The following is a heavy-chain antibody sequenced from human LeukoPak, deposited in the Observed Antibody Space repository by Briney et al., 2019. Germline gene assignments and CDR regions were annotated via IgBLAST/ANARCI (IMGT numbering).Heavy chain of an antibody. D-gene: IGHD3-10*01. J-gene: IGHJ4*02. V-gene: IGHV3-33*06. CDR3: AKEGRGDYFDY. Sequence: GRFLRLSCAASGFTFSSYGMHWVRQAPGKGLEWVAVIWYDGSNKYYADSVKGRFTISRDNSKNTLYLQMNSLRAEDTAVYYCAKEGRGDYFDYWGQGTLVTVSS. CDR2: IWYDGSNK. CDR1: GFTFSSYG.